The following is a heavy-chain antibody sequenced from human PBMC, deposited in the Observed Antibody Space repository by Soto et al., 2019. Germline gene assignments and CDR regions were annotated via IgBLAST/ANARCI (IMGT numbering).Heavy chain of an antibody. CDR1: GYTFTSYG. J-gene: IGHJ4*02. CDR3: ARESRRPGFGELTYYFDY. D-gene: IGHD3-10*01. CDR2: ISAYNGNT. Sequence: ASVKVSCKASGYTFTSYGISWVRQAPGQGLEWMGWISAYNGNTNYAQKLQGRVTMTTDTSTSTAYMELRSLRSDDTAVYYCARESRRPGFGELTYYFDYWGQGTLVTVSS. V-gene: IGHV1-18*01.